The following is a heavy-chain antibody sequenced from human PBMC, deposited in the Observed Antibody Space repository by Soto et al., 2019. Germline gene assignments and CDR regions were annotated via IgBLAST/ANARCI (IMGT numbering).Heavy chain of an antibody. J-gene: IGHJ4*02. CDR2: TRTTNSCTT. D-gene: IGHD2-15*01. CDR3: ARGHCTGGSCYSGAV. CDR1: GFTFSDHY. V-gene: IGHV3-72*01. Sequence: EVQLVQSGGGLVQPGGSLRLSCAASGFTFSDHYMDWVRQAPGKGLEWVGRTRTTNSCTTEYAASVKGRFIISRDDSQNSLYLQMNSLKTEDTAVYYCARGHCTGGSCYSGAVWGQGTLVTVSS.